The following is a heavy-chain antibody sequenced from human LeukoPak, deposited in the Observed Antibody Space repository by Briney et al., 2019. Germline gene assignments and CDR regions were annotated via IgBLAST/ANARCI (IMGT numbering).Heavy chain of an antibody. CDR2: ISGSGGST. CDR1: GFTFSSYA. D-gene: IGHD3-22*01. CDR3: AKDPATYYYDIFQH. V-gene: IGHV3-23*01. Sequence: GGSLRLSCAASGFTFSSYAMSWVRQAPGRGLAWVSAISGSGGSTYYADSVKGRFTISRENSKNTLYLQVNSLRAEDTAVYYCAKDPATYYYDIFQHWGQGTLVTVSS. J-gene: IGHJ1*01.